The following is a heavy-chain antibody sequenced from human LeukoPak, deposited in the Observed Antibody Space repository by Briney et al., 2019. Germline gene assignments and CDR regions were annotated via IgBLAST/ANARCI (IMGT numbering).Heavy chain of an antibody. CDR2: ISSSSSYI. V-gene: IGHV3-21*01. D-gene: IGHD7-27*01. J-gene: IGHJ4*02. CDR3: AKDLTGYFDY. CDR1: GFTLSSYS. Sequence: PGGSLRLSCAASGFTLSSYSMNWVREAPGKGLEWVSSISSSSSYIYYADSVKGRFTISRDNSKNTLYLQMNSLRAEDTAVYYCAKDLTGYFDYWGQGTLVTVSS.